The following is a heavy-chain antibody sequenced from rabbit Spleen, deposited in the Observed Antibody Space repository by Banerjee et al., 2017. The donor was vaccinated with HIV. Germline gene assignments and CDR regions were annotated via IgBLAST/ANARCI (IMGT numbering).Heavy chain of an antibody. CDR1: GFDFSAYTF. CDR2: IDTGNGKT. D-gene: IGHD8-1*01. V-gene: IGHV1S40*01. J-gene: IGHJ6*01. CDR3: ARDSGSSFSSYGMDL. Sequence: LVEYGGDLVQPGASLTLTCTASGFDFSAYTFMCWVRQAPGKGLEWIACIDTGNGKTYYAGWAKGRFTISKASSTTVTLQMTSLTAADTATYFCARDSGSSFSSYGMDLWGQGTLVTVS.